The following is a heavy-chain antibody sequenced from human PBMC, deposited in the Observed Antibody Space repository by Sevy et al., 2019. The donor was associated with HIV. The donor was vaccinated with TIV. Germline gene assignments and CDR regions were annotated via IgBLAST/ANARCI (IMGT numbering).Heavy chain of an antibody. CDR1: GGSISSGNYY. D-gene: IGHD6-25*01. J-gene: IGHJ5*02. CDR2: ISYTGNT. V-gene: IGHV4-30-4*01. CDR3: ASEATEYTSASVWFDH. Sequence: SETLSLTCTVSGGSISSGNYYWHWIRQPPGKGLEWIGYISYTGNTYYKPSLKSPVTISVDTSNNQYSLRLTSVTAADTAAYDCASEATEYTSASVWFDHWGQGTLVTVSS.